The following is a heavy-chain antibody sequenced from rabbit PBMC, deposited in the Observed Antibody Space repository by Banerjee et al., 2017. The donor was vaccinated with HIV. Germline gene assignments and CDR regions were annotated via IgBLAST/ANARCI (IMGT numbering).Heavy chain of an antibody. J-gene: IGHJ4*01. Sequence: QEQLVESGGGLVQPEGSLTLTCTASGFSFSSSYYMCWVRQAPGKGPEWIACIYNGDGSTYYASWVNGRFTISRSTSLNTVTLQMTSLTAADTATYFCGRDIGRMTSLWGPGTLVTVS. CDR2: IYNGDGST. CDR3: GRDIGRMTSL. CDR1: GFSFSSSYY. V-gene: IGHV1S47*01. D-gene: IGHD2-1*01.